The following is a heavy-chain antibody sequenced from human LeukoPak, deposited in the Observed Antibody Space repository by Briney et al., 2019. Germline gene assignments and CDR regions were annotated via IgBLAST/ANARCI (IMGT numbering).Heavy chain of an antibody. J-gene: IGHJ5*02. V-gene: IGHV4-61*02. CDR1: GGSISSGSYY. CDR3: ARDLYESWFDP. CDR2: IYTSGST. Sequence: SQTLSLTCTVSGGSISSGSYYWSWIRQPAGKGLEWIGRIYTSGSTNYNPSLKSRVTISVDTSKNQFSLKLSPVTAADTAVYYCARDLYESWFDPWGQGTLVTVSS. D-gene: IGHD2/OR15-2a*01.